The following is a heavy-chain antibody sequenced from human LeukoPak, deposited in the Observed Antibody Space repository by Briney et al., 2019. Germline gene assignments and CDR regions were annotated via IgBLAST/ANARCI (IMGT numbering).Heavy chain of an antibody. V-gene: IGHV3-33*01. D-gene: IGHD6-19*01. CDR3: VRDPSNSGWAFDY. J-gene: IGHJ4*02. Sequence: GRSLRLSCAASGFTFSTYAMHWVRQAPGKGLEWVAMIWYNGKNKHYADSVKGRSTISRDNSKNTLDLQMNSLRADDTAVYYCVRDPSNSGWAFDYWGQGTLVTVSS. CDR2: IWYNGKNK. CDR1: GFTFSTYA.